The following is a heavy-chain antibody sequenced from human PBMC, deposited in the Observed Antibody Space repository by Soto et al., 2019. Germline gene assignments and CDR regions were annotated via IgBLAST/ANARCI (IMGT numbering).Heavy chain of an antibody. Sequence: SETLSLTCTVSGGSTSSYYWSWIRQPPGKGLEWIGYIYYSGSTNYNPSLKSRVTISVDTSKNQFSLKLSSVTAADTAVYYCARDSREWVAGQGYYYYYGMDAWGQGTTVTVSS. V-gene: IGHV4-59*01. CDR2: IYYSGST. J-gene: IGHJ6*02. CDR3: ARDSREWVAGQGYYYYYGMDA. CDR1: GGSTSSYY. D-gene: IGHD6-19*01.